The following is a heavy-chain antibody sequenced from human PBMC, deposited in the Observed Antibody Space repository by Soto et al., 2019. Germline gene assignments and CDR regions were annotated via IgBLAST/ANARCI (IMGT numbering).Heavy chain of an antibody. V-gene: IGHV5-51*01. D-gene: IGHD6-19*01. CDR1: GYRFTSYW. CDR3: ERVNRYDRGWYVDF. CDR2: IYPSDSDT. J-gene: IGHJ4*02. Sequence: PGESLKISCKGSGYRFTSYWIALVRQMPGKGLEWMGIIYPSDSDTRYSPSFQGQATISADKSVSTTYLQWSSLKASDTAIYYCERVNRYDRGWYVDFWGQGTLVTVSA.